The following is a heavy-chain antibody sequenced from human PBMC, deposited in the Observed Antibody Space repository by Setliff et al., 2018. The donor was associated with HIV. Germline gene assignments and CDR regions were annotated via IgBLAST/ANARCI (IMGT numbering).Heavy chain of an antibody. J-gene: IGHJ5*02. CDR3: TVALQQHVVRWFDP. CDR2: IKSEVDGGKT. V-gene: IGHV3-15*01. Sequence: GGSLRLSCAASGFTFSNAWMSWVRQAPGKGLEWVGRIKSEVDGGKTDYAAPVKGRFTITRYDTKNTLYMQMNSLKTEDTAVYYCTVALQQHVVRWFDPWGQGTLVTVSS. CDR1: GFTFSNAW. D-gene: IGHD6-13*01.